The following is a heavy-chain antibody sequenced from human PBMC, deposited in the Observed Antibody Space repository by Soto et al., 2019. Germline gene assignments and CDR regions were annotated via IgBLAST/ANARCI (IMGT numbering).Heavy chain of an antibody. D-gene: IGHD2-8*01. J-gene: IGHJ5*02. CDR3: ARRRLRLGYCTNGVCRGSSYNWFDP. Sequence: PSETLSLTCAVSGGSISSSNWWSWVRQPPGKGLEWIGEIYYSGSTYYNPSLKSRVTISVDTSKNQFSLKLSSVTAADTAVYYCARRRLRLGYCTNGVCRGSSYNWFDPWGQGTLVTVSS. CDR1: GGSISSSNW. CDR2: IYYSGST. V-gene: IGHV4-4*02.